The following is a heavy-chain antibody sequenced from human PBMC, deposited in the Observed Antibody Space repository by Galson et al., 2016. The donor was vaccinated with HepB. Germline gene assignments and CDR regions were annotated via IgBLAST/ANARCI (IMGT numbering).Heavy chain of an antibody. D-gene: IGHD2-2*01. V-gene: IGHV3-9*01. J-gene: IGHJ4*02. CDR1: GFTFDDYG. Sequence: SLRLSCAASGFTFDDYGMDWVRQAPGKGLEWVAGISWNSVGVGYANSVKGRFTISRDNAKNSLYLQMNSLREEDTALYYCVKDRMYQCSSSTCYWEFDYWGQGTLVTVSS. CDR2: ISWNSVGV. CDR3: VKDRMYQCSSSTCYWEFDY.